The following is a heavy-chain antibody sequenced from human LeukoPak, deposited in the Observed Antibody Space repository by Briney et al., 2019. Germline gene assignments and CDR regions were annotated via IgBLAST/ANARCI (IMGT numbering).Heavy chain of an antibody. Sequence: SVKVSCKASGGTFSSYAISWVRQAPGQGLEWMGRIMPIFGVTKYAQKFQGRVTITADESTTTGYMELNNLRSEDTAIYYCSTRPTIWKETTGFAESWGQGTLVIVSS. CDR3: STRPTIWKETTGFAES. CDR2: IMPIFGVT. D-gene: IGHD1/OR15-1a*01. V-gene: IGHV1-69*15. J-gene: IGHJ5*02. CDR1: GGTFSSYA.